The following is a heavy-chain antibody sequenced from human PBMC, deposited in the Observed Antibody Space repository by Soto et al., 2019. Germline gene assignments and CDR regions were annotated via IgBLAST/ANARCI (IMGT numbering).Heavy chain of an antibody. D-gene: IGHD5-18*01. CDR3: ARVDEGGNSFGPFDF. Sequence: SETLSLTCNVSGVSVSNDNYYWSWIRQPPGKGLEWIGYLYYSRITNYVPSLKGRVTISIDTSKNQFSLTLSSVTAADTALYYCARVDEGGNSFGPFDFWGQGILVTVS. CDR2: LYYSRIT. V-gene: IGHV4-61*01. J-gene: IGHJ4*02. CDR1: GVSVSNDNYY.